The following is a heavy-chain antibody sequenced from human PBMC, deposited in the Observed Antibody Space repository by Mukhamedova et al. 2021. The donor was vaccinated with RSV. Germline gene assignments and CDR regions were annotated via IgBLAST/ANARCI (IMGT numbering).Heavy chain of an antibody. J-gene: IGHJ4*02. D-gene: IGHD6-6*01. Sequence: SEKFQGRLTIIRDTSASTVYMELSSLRSEDTAIYYCAKMGVSSFSDWGQGTLVTVSS. CDR3: AKMGVSSFSD. V-gene: IGHV1-3*01.